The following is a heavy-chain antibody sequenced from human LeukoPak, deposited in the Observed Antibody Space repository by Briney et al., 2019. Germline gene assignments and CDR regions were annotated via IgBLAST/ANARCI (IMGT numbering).Heavy chain of an antibody. CDR3: ARHGAAHDSSGYYYGSSGYYYYMDV. V-gene: IGHV5-51*01. D-gene: IGHD3-22*01. CDR1: GYSFTSYW. Sequence: GESLKISCKGSGYSFTSYWIGWVRQMPGKGLEWMGIIYPGDSDTRYSPSFQGQVTISADKSISTAYLQWSSLKASDTAMYYCARHGAAHDSSGYYYGSSGYYYYMDVWGKGTTVTISS. J-gene: IGHJ6*03. CDR2: IYPGDSDT.